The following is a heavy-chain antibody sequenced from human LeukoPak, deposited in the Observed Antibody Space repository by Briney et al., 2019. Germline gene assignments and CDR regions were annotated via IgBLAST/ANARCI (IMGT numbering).Heavy chain of an antibody. CDR2: ISSSSSYI. CDR3: ARDASQIPYSSSWSRRGGLFDS. CDR1: GFTFSSYS. Sequence: GGSLRLSCAASGFTFSSYSMNWVRQAPGKGLEWVSSISSSSSYIYYADSVKGRFTISRDDSKSTLFLQMDSLRVEDTAVYYCARDASQIPYSSSWSRRGGLFDSWGQGTLVTVSS. D-gene: IGHD6-13*01. J-gene: IGHJ4*02. V-gene: IGHV3-21*01.